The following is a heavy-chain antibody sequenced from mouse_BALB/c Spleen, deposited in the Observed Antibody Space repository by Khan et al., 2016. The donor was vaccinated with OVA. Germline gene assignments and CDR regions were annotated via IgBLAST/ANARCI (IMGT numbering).Heavy chain of an antibody. CDR3: ARGGGDRFAY. CDR1: GYTFTDFT. Sequence: QVQLKQSGAELVRPGVSVKISCKGSGYTFTDFTMHWVKQSHAKSLEWIGVISTYYGDVTYNQKFKGKATMTVDKSSSTAYMELARLTSEDSAIYSCARGGGDRFAYWGQGTLVTVSA. J-gene: IGHJ3*01. CDR2: ISTYYGDV. V-gene: IGHV1S137*01.